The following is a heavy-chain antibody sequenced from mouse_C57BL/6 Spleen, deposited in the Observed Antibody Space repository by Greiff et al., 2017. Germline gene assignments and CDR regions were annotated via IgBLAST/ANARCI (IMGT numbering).Heavy chain of an antibody. Sequence: VQLQQSGPELVKPGASVKNSCKASGYAFSSSWMNWVKQRPGKGLAWIGRIYPGDGDTNYHWKCKGKATLTADTSSSTAYIQRSSLTAEDSAVYFCSRSGYYGSSPYYFDHCGQAPTLTVSS. D-gene: IGHD1-1*01. CDR1: GYAFSSSW. V-gene: IGHV1-82*01. J-gene: IGHJ2*01. CDR2: IYPGDGDT. CDR3: SRSGYYGSSPYYFDH.